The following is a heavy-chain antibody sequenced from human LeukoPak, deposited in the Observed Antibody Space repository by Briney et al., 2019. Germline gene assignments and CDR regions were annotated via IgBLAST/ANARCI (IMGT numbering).Heavy chain of an antibody. CDR2: IYTSGST. Sequence: SETLSLTCTVSGGSISSYYWSWIRQPAGKGLEWIGRIYTSGSTNYNPSLKSRVTMSVDTSKNQFSLKLSSVTAADTAVYYCARDGYYYDSSGYSADAGYFDLWGRGTLVTVSS. V-gene: IGHV4-4*07. J-gene: IGHJ2*01. CDR1: GGSISSYY. D-gene: IGHD3-22*01. CDR3: ARDGYYYDSSGYSADAGYFDL.